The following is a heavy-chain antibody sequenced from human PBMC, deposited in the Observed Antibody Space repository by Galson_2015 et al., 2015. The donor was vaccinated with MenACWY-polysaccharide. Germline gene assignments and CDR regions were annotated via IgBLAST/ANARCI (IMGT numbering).Heavy chain of an antibody. CDR1: GYTFTSYY. CDR3: AREVDTAMATGISYYYGMDV. J-gene: IGHJ6*02. CDR2: INPSGAGT. D-gene: IGHD5-18*01. Sequence: SVKVSCKASGYTFTSYYMHWVRQAPGQGLEWMGIINPSGAGTSYAQKFQGRVTMTRDTSTDTVYMELGSLRSEDTAVYYCAREVDTAMATGISYYYGMDVWGQGTTVTVSS. V-gene: IGHV1-46*01.